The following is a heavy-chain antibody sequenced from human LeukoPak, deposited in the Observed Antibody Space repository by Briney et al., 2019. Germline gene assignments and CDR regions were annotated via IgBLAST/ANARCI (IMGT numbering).Heavy chain of an antibody. J-gene: IGHJ4*02. CDR3: DLNGGPGGPDY. V-gene: IGHV3-23*01. D-gene: IGHD3-10*01. Sequence: GGSLRLSCAASGFTLSSYAMSWVRQAPGKGLEWVSAISGSGGSTYYADSVKGRFTISRDNSKNTLYLQMNSLRAEDTAVYYCDLNGGPGGPDYWGQGTLVTVSS. CDR2: ISGSGGST. CDR1: GFTLSSYA.